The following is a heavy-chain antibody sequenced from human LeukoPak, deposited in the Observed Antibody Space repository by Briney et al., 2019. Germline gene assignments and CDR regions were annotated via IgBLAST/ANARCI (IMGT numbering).Heavy chain of an antibody. CDR2: IYYSGSA. CDR1: GGSISSGGYY. V-gene: IGHV4-31*03. Sequence: SQTLSLTCTVSGGSISSGGYYWSWIRQHPGKGLEWIGYIYYSGSAYYNPSLKSRVTISVDTSKNQFSLKLSSVTAADTAVYYCAREGLDTAFDYWGQGTLVTVSS. J-gene: IGHJ4*02. D-gene: IGHD5-18*01. CDR3: AREGLDTAFDY.